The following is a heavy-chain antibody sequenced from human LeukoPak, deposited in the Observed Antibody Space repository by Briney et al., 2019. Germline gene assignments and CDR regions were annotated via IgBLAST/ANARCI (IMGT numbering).Heavy chain of an antibody. V-gene: IGHV3-48*01. D-gene: IGHD3-10*02. CDR1: GFTFSSYS. CDR3: VRAMYSYFFDY. Sequence: GGSLRLSCAASGFTFSSYSMNWVRQAPGKGLEWVSHISSSSSTIYYADSVKGRFTISRDNAKNSLYLQMNSLRAEDTAVYYGVRAMYSYFFDYWGQGTLVSVSS. J-gene: IGHJ4*02. CDR2: ISSSSSTI.